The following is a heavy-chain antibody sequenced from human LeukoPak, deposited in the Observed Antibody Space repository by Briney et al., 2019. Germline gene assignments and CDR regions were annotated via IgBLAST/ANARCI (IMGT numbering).Heavy chain of an antibody. CDR3: ARETATRDILASTKGPSDYF. D-gene: IGHD3-9*01. J-gene: IGHJ2*01. CDR2: IIPIFGTA. V-gene: IGHV1-69*05. Sequence: SWVRQAPGQGLEWMGRIIPIFGTANYAQKLQGRVTITTDESTSTAYMELSSLRSEDTAVYYCARETATRDILASTKGPSDYF.